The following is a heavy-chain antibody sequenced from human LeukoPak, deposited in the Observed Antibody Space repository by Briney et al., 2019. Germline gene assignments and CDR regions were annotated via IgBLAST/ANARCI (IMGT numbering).Heavy chain of an antibody. CDR1: GLTFSSHW. CDR2: IYSGGST. J-gene: IGHJ4*02. Sequence: GGSLRLSCAASGLTFSSHWMHWVRQAPGKGLEWVSVIYSGGSTYYADSVKGRFTISRDNSKNTLYLQMNSLRAEDTAVYYCARASAVGYYLFDYWGQGTLVTVSS. D-gene: IGHD3-22*01. CDR3: ARASAVGYYLFDY. V-gene: IGHV3-53*01.